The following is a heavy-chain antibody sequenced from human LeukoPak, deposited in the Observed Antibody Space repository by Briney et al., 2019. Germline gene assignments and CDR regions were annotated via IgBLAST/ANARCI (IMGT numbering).Heavy chain of an antibody. CDR3: ARVGVDYSGNILKYFFDS. CDR2: ISGSGGST. D-gene: IGHD4-23*01. V-gene: IGHV3-23*01. CDR1: GFTFSSYA. Sequence: GGSLRLSCAASGFTFSSYAMSWVRQAPGKGLEWVSAISGSGGSTYYADSVKGRFTISRDNSKNTLYLQMNSLRAEDTAVYYCARVGVDYSGNILKYFFDSWGQGTLVTVSS. J-gene: IGHJ4*02.